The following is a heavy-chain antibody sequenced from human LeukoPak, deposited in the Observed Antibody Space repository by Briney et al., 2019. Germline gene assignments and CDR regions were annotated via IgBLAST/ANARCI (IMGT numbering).Heavy chain of an antibody. CDR3: ARGMKYYYYYYMDV. Sequence: GGSLRLSCAASGFTFSTYNMNWVRRTPGKGLEWVSFITSSSTYMFYADSVRGRFTISRDNSKNTLYLQMNSLRAEDTAVYYCARGMKYYYYYYMDVWGKGTTVTVSS. D-gene: IGHD2-8*01. CDR1: GFTFSTYN. J-gene: IGHJ6*03. V-gene: IGHV3-21*01. CDR2: ITSSSTYM.